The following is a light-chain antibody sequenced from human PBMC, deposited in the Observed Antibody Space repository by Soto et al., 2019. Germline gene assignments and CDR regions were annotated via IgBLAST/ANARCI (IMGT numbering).Light chain of an antibody. Sequence: EIVLTQSPGTLSLSPGERATLSCSASQSVSSYLAWYQQKPGQAPTLLIYDASNRATGIPARFRGSGSGTDFTLTISSLEPEDFAVYYCQQRDIWPLTFGGGTKVEIK. V-gene: IGKV3-11*01. CDR2: DAS. CDR1: QSVSSY. J-gene: IGKJ4*01. CDR3: QQRDIWPLT.